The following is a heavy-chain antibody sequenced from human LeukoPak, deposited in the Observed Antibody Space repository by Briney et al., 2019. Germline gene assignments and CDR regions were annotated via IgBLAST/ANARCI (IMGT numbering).Heavy chain of an antibody. CDR3: ARGEQDYDILTGYPSNWFDP. J-gene: IGHJ5*02. CDR1: GGSISSGGYY. Sequence: SQTLSLTCTVSGGSISSGGYYWSWIRQHPGKGLEWIGYIYYSGSTYYNPSLKSRVTISVDTSKNQFSLKLSSVTAADTAVYYCARGEQDYDILTGYPSNWFDPWGQGTLVTVSS. CDR2: IYYSGST. D-gene: IGHD3-9*01. V-gene: IGHV4-31*03.